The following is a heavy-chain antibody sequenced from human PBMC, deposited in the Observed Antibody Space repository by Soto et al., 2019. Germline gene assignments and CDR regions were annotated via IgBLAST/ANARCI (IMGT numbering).Heavy chain of an antibody. CDR1: GYTFTSYA. V-gene: IGHV1-3*01. CDR3: ARDRYDILTGLQYFDP. D-gene: IGHD3-9*01. J-gene: IGHJ5*02. Sequence: GASVKVSCKASGYTFTSYAMHWVRQAPGQRLEWMGWINAGNGNTKYSQKFQGRVTITRDTSASTAYMELSSLRSEDTAVYYCARDRYDILTGLQYFDPWGQGTLVTVSS. CDR2: INAGNGNT.